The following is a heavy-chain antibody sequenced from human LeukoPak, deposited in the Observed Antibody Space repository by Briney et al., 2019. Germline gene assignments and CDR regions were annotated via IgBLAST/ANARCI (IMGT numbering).Heavy chain of an antibody. Sequence: PSETLSLTCAVYGGSFSGYYWSWIRRPPGKGLEWIGEIDHSGATNYNPSLKSRVTISVDTSKNQFSLKLSSVTAADTAVYYCAASRRAYETTVTTWSSIYFDHWGQGTLVTVSS. CDR2: IDHSGAT. CDR1: GGSFSGYY. J-gene: IGHJ4*02. CDR3: AASRRAYETTVTTWSSIYFDH. D-gene: IGHD4-17*01. V-gene: IGHV4-34*01.